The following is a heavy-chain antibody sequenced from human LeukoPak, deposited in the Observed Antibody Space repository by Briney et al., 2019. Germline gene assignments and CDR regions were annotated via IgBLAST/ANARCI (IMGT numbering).Heavy chain of an antibody. Sequence: PSETLSLTCAVYGGSFSGYYWSWIRQPPGKGLEWIGEINHSGSTNYNPSLKSRVTISVDTSKNQFPLKLSSVTAADTAGYVCARGRGQQLPRFHVGCDIWGQGTMVTVS. V-gene: IGHV4-34*01. CDR3: ARGRGQQLPRFHVGCDI. D-gene: IGHD6-13*01. J-gene: IGHJ3*02. CDR1: GGSFSGYY. CDR2: INHSGST.